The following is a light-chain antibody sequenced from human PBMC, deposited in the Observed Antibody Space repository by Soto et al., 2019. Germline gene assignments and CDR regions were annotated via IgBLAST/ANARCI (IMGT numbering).Light chain of an antibody. CDR3: QQYNNWPHT. CDR2: ATS. J-gene: IGKJ2*01. CDR1: QSVTSK. Sequence: EIVMTQSPVTLSLSPGERATLSCRASQSVTSKLAWFQQKPGQAPRLLIYATSTRATGVPVRFSGSGSGTEFTLTISSLQSEDFAVYSCQQYNNWPHTFGQGTKLEIK. V-gene: IGKV3-15*01.